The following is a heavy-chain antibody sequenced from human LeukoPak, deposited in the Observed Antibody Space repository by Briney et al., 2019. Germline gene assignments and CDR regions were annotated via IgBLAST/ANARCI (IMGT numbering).Heavy chain of an antibody. CDR3: ARIHNLGILAHFDY. CDR2: INSGGSTL. Sequence: QPGGSLRLSCAASGFTFSSYEMNWVRQAPVKGLEWVSYINSGGSTLYYADSVKGRFTISRDNAKNSLYLQMNSLRAEDTAVYYCARIHNLGILAHFDYWGQGTLVTVSS. V-gene: IGHV3-48*03. CDR1: GFTFSSYE. D-gene: IGHD1-1*01. J-gene: IGHJ4*02.